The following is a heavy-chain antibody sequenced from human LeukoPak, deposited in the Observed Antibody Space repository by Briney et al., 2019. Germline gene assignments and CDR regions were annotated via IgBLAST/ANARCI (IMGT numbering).Heavy chain of an antibody. CDR3: ARERWLPRTRFDY. V-gene: IGHV3-48*03. CDR2: ISSSGNTI. J-gene: IGHJ4*02. D-gene: IGHD5-24*01. CDR1: GFTFSSYE. Sequence: PGRSLRLSCAASGFTFSSYEMNWVRQAPGKGLEWVSYISSSGNTISYADSVKGRFTISRDNAKNSLYLQMNSLRAEDTAVYYCARERWLPRTRFDYWGQGTLVTVSS.